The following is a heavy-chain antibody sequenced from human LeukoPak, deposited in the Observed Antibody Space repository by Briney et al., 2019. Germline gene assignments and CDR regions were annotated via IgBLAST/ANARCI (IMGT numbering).Heavy chain of an antibody. CDR2: IKSKTDGGTT. CDR3: TTAYFYASGSPTHY. CDR1: GFTFSNAW. D-gene: IGHD3-10*01. V-gene: IGHV3-15*01. J-gene: IGHJ4*02. Sequence: GGSLRLSCAAPGFTFSNAWMSWVRQAPGKGLEWVGRIKSKTDGGTTDYAAPVKGRFTISRDDSKNTLYLQVNSLETDDTAVYYCTTAYFYASGSPTHYWGQGTLVTVAS.